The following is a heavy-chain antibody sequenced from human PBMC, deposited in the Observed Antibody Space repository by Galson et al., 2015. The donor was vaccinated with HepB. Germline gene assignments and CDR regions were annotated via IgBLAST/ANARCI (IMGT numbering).Heavy chain of an antibody. CDR3: ARAGGSGGYCSGGKCYYYGMDV. J-gene: IGHJ6*02. D-gene: IGHD2-15*01. Sequence: SLRLSCAASGFTFSSYGMHWVRQAPGKGLEWVAVIWFDGSNKYYADSVKGQFTISRDNSKNTLYLQMNSLRAADTAVYYCARAGGSGGYCSGGKCYYYGMDVWGQGTTVTVSS. CDR2: IWFDGSNK. V-gene: IGHV3-33*01. CDR1: GFTFSSYG.